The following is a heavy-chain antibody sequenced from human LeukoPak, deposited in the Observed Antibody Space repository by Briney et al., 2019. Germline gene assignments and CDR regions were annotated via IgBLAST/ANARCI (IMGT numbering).Heavy chain of an antibody. CDR2: IYWDDDK. J-gene: IGHJ3*02. CDR1: GFSLSTSGVG. D-gene: IGHD3-22*01. CDR3: AHSGNYDSSGYYDAFDI. V-gene: IGHV2-5*02. Sequence: SGPTLVNPTQTLTLTCTFSGFSLSTSGVGVGWIRQPPGKALEWLALIYWDDDKRYSPSLKSRLTITKDTSKNQVVLTMTNMDPVDTATYYCAHSGNYDSSGYYDAFDIWGQGTMVTVSS.